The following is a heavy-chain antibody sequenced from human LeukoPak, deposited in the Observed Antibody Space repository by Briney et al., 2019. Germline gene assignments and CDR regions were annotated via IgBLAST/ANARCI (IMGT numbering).Heavy chain of an antibody. D-gene: IGHD3-10*01. CDR3: VKEHVDRAFTRSFEI. J-gene: IGHJ3*02. CDR1: GFTFSSYA. CDR2: ISYDGSNK. V-gene: IGHV3-30*07. Sequence: GRSLRLSCAASGFTFSSYAMHWVRQAPGKGLEWVAVISYDGSNKYYADSVKGRFTISRDNYKNTVDLHINSPRAEDTAIYYCVKEHVDRAFTRSFEIWGQGTVVTVSS.